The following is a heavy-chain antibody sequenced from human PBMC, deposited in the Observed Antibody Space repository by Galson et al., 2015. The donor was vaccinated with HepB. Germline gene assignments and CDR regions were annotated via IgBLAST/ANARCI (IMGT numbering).Heavy chain of an antibody. V-gene: IGHV3-21*01. CDR2: ISSSSSYI. CDR1: GFTFSNYN. D-gene: IGHD7-27*01. CDR3: ARDPPLGTPFDY. Sequence: SLRLSCAASGFTFSNYNMSWVRQAPGKGLEWVSSISSSSSYIYYADSVKGRFTISRDNAKNSLYLQMSSLRAEDTALYYCARDPPLGTPFDYWGQGTLVTVSS. J-gene: IGHJ4*02.